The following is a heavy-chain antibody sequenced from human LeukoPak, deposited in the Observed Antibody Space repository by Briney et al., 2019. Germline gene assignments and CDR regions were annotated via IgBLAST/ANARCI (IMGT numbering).Heavy chain of an antibody. Sequence: PGGSLRLSCAASGFTFSSYSMNWVRQAPGKGLEWVSSISSSSSYIYYADSVKGRFTISRDNAENSLYLQMNSLRAEDTAVYYCARETNDYVWGSLGYFDYWGQGTLVTVSS. CDR1: GFTFSSYS. J-gene: IGHJ4*02. D-gene: IGHD3-16*01. V-gene: IGHV3-21*01. CDR2: ISSSSSYI. CDR3: ARETNDYVWGSLGYFDY.